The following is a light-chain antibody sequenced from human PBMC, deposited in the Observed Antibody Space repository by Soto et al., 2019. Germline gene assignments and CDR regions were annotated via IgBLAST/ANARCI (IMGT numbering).Light chain of an antibody. V-gene: IGLV2-14*03. Sequence: SLLTQPASGSGSPGQSINISCTGTSSDVGGYNYVSWYQHHPGKAPKLIIYDVSNRPSGVSNPFSGSKSGNTASLTISGLQPEDEADYYCSSYTTSNTRQIVFGTGTKVTVL. J-gene: IGLJ1*01. CDR1: SSDVGGYNY. CDR3: SSYTTSNTRQIV. CDR2: DVS.